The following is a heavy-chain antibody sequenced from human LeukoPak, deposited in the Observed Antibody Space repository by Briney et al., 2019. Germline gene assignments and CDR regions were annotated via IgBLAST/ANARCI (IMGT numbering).Heavy chain of an antibody. CDR1: GFTFRNYD. CDR2: IYSGGST. Sequence: PGGSLRLSCAASGFTFRNYDIHWIRQAPGKGLEWVSVIYSGGSTYYADSVKGRFTISRDNSKNTLYLQMNSLRAEDTAVYYCARDGGVWGKGTTVTVSS. J-gene: IGHJ6*04. D-gene: IGHD3-16*01. V-gene: IGHV3-53*01. CDR3: ARDGGV.